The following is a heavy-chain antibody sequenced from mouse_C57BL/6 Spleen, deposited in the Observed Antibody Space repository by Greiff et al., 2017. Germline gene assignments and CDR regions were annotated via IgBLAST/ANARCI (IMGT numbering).Heavy chain of an antibody. D-gene: IGHD2-2*01. CDR2: ITHSGET. CDR3: AGDRGGYDVFDV. J-gene: IGHJ1*03. Sequence: QVQLQQSGPGLVKPSQSLFLTCSITGFPITSGYYWIWIRQSPGKPLEWMGYITHSGETFYNPSLQSPISITRETSKNQFFLQLNSVTTEDTAMYYCAGDRGGYDVFDVWGTGTTVTVSS. CDR1: GFPITSGYY. V-gene: IGHV12-3*01.